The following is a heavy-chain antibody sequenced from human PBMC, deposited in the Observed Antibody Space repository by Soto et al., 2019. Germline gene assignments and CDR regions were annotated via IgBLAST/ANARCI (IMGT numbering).Heavy chain of an antibody. D-gene: IGHD3-22*01. Sequence: GGSLRLSCAASGFTFSSYGMHWVRQAPGKGLEWVAVIWYDGSNKYYADSVKGRFTISRDNSKNTLYLQMNSLRAEDTAVYYCARDGGGYYDSSGPRGTRTYYSYGMDVWGQGTTVTVSS. V-gene: IGHV3-33*01. CDR2: IWYDGSNK. J-gene: IGHJ6*02. CDR3: ARDGGGYYDSSGPRGTRTYYSYGMDV. CDR1: GFTFSSYG.